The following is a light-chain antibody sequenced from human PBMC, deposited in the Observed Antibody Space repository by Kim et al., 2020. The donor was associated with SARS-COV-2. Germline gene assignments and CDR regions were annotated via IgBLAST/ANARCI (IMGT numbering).Light chain of an antibody. CDR2: GKN. Sequence: VAVGQAVMTTCREGSRRSYYATWYQKTPEQPPILVNCGKNNRPAMIPDRFSGSSAENTSSTTIAGTEAGDEAYYCNNSQNSDDNVVFGGGTKLTVL. J-gene: IGLJ2*01. CDR3: NSQNSDDNVV. V-gene: IGLV3-19*01. CDR1: SRRSYY.